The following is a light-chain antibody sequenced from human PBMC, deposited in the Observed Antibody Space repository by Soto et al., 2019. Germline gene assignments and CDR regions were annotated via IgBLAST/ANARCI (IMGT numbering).Light chain of an antibody. J-gene: IGKJ4*01. CDR1: QSVSSSY. V-gene: IGKV3-20*01. CDR3: QQYGSSPLT. Sequence: EIVLTQSPGTLSLSPGERATLSCRASQSVSSSYLAWYQQKPGQAPRLLIYDASSRATGISDRFSGSGSGTDFIFTITRLEPEDFAVYYCQQYGSSPLTFGGGTKVDIK. CDR2: DAS.